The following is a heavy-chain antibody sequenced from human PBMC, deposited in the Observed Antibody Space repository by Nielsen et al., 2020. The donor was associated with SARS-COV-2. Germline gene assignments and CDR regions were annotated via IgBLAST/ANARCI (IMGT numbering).Heavy chain of an antibody. CDR3: ARARGAYGDYYYYYYTDV. CDR2: TYYRSKWYN. CDR1: GDRVSRSSAA. J-gene: IGHJ6*03. Sequence: SQTLSLPCAISGDRVSRSSAAWNSIRQTTSRGLEWLGRTYYRSKWYNEYAVSMKSRITINPDTSKNQFSMHLNSVTPEDTAVYYCARARGAYGDYYYYYYTDVWGKGTTVTVSS. V-gene: IGHV6-1*01. D-gene: IGHD4-17*01.